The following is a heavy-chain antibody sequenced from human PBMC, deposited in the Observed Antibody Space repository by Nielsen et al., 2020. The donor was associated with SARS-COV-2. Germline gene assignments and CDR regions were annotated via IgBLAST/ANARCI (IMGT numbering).Heavy chain of an antibody. Sequence: GESLKISCAASGFTFSNAWMSWVRQAPGKGLEWVSAISGSGGSTYYADSVKGRFTISRDNSKNTLYLQMNSLSAEDTAVYYCAKDKYQLLNYGMDVWGQGTTVTVSS. J-gene: IGHJ6*02. CDR1: GFTFSNAW. V-gene: IGHV3-23*01. CDR2: ISGSGGST. D-gene: IGHD2-2*01. CDR3: AKDKYQLLNYGMDV.